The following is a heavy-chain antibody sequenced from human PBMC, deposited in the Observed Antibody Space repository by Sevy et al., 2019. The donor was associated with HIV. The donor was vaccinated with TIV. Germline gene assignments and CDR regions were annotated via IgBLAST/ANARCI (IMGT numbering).Heavy chain of an antibody. D-gene: IGHD6-13*01. CDR2: TRNKADSYTT. Sequence: LSLTCAASGFTFSDHYMEWVRQAPGKGLEWVGRTRNKADSYTTEYAASVKGRFTISRDDSKNSLYLQMNSLKTEDTAVYYCATHAGIAAAGRFFDYWGQGSLVTVSS. V-gene: IGHV3-72*01. CDR1: GFTFSDHY. CDR3: ATHAGIAAAGRFFDY. J-gene: IGHJ4*02.